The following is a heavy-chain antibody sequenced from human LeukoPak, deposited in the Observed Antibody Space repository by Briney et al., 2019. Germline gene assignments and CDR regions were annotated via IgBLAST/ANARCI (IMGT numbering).Heavy chain of an antibody. D-gene: IGHD2-15*01. V-gene: IGHV4-59*01. CDR2: IYYSGGT. J-gene: IGHJ6*02. CDR3: ATTPQLGYYYGLDV. Sequence: SETLSLTCAVYGGSFSGYYWNWIRQSPGRGLEWIGYIYYSGGTKFNPSLKSRVTISVDTSKNQFSLKLTSATAADTAVYYCATTPQLGYYYGLDVWGQGTTVTVSS. CDR1: GGSFSGYY.